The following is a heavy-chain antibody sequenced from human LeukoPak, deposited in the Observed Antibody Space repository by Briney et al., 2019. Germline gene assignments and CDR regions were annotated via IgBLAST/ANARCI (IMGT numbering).Heavy chain of an antibody. CDR2: IYNSGSN. D-gene: IGHD3-10*01. CDR1: GGSISSDY. CDR3: ATRGY. V-gene: IGHV4-59*08. J-gene: IGHJ4*02. Sequence: PSETLSLTCTVSGGSISSDYWQWIRQPPGKGLEWTGYIYNSGSNNYNPSLKSRVTISIDTSKNQSSLKLTSVTAADTAVYYCATRGYWGQGTLVTVSS.